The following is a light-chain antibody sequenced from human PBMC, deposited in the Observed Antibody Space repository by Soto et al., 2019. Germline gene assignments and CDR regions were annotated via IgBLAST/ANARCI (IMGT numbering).Light chain of an antibody. V-gene: IGKV3-20*01. J-gene: IGKJ1*01. CDR3: QQYGSSPVT. CDR2: GAS. Sequence: EMVLTQSPGTLSLSPGERATLSCRASQSVSSSYLAWYQQKPGQAPRLLIYGASSRATGIPGRFSGSGSGTDFTLTISRLEPEDFAVYYCQQYGSSPVTFGQGTKVEIK. CDR1: QSVSSSY.